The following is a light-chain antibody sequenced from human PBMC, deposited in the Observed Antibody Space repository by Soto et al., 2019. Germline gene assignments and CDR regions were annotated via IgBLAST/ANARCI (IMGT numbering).Light chain of an antibody. CDR3: QQYGNYPLT. V-gene: IGKV1D-13*01. CDR1: QGIVNA. CDR2: DAS. J-gene: IGKJ4*01. Sequence: AIQLTKSPSSLSASVGDRVTITCRTSQGIVNALAWYQQKPGRPPKLLMYDASILQTGVPLRFSGSGSVTDFTLTITSLQPEDFATYFWQQYGNYPLTFGGGTTVEVK.